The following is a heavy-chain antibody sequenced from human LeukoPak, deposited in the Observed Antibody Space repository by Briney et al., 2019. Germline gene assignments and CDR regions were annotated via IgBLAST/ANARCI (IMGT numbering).Heavy chain of an antibody. J-gene: IGHJ4*02. CDR3: AKTIAAAGRGYFDY. V-gene: IGHV3-23*01. Sequence: AGSLRLSCAASGFTFSSYAMSWVRQAPGKGLEWGSAISGSGGSTYYADSVKGLFTISRDNSKNTLYLQMNSLRAEDTAVYYCAKTIAAAGRGYFDYWGQGTLVTVSS. CDR1: GFTFSSYA. D-gene: IGHD6-13*01. CDR2: ISGSGGST.